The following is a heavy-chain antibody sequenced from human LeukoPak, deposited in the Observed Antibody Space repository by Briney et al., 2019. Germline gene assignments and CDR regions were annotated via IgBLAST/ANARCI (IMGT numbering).Heavy chain of an antibody. CDR1: GFPFRSYA. CDR3: ASLADYGGNGDYFDY. V-gene: IGHV3-64*01. CDR2: ITLDGIST. J-gene: IGHJ4*02. Sequence: PGGSLRLSCAASGFPFRSYAMHWVRQAPGKGLEYVSAITLDGISTYYANSVKGRFTISRDNSKNTLYLQMNSLRAEDTAVYYCASLADYGGNGDYFDYWGQGTLVTVSS. D-gene: IGHD4-23*01.